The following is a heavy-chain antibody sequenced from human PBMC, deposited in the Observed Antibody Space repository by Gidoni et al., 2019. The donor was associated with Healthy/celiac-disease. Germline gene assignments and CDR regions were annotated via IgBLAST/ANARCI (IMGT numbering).Heavy chain of an antibody. Sequence: QVQLVEFGGGVVQPGRSLRLSCAASGFTFSSYALHWVRQAPGKGLEWVAVISYDGSNKYYADSVKGRFTISRDNSKNTLYLQMNSLRAEDTAVYYCARTGYCSSTSCDNNWFDPWGQGTLVTVSS. CDR1: GFTFSSYA. V-gene: IGHV3-30*04. CDR2: ISYDGSNK. J-gene: IGHJ5*02. CDR3: ARTGYCSSTSCDNNWFDP. D-gene: IGHD2-2*02.